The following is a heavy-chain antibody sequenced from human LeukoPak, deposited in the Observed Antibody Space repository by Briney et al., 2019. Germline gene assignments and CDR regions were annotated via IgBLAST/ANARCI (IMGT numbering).Heavy chain of an antibody. J-gene: IGHJ4*02. V-gene: IGHV5-51*01. CDR2: IYPGDSDT. D-gene: IGHD1-26*01. Sequence: KLGESLKISCKGSGSGYSFANFWIGWVRQMPGKGLEWMGIIYPGDSDTRYSPSFEGQVTTSVDKSVNTAYLQWSSLRASDTAIYFCARRSGSYFNFWGQGTQVIVSS. CDR3: ARRSGSYFNF. CDR1: GYSFANFW.